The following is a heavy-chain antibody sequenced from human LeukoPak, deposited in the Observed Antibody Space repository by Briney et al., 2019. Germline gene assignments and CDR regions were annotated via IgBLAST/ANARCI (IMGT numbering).Heavy chain of an antibody. V-gene: IGHV1-8*02. CDR3: ARVGAEYCSGGSCYIRYYYGMDV. J-gene: IGHJ6*02. D-gene: IGHD2-15*01. Sequence: ASVKVSCKASGGTFSSYAISWVRQATGQGLEWMGWMNPNSGNTGYAQKFQGRVTMTRNTSVSTAYMELSSLRSEDTAVYYCARVGAEYCSGGSCYIRYYYGMDVWGQGTTVTVSS. CDR2: MNPNSGNT. CDR1: GGTFSSYA.